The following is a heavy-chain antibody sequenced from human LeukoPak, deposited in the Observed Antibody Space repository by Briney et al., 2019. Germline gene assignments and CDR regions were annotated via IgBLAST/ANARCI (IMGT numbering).Heavy chain of an antibody. V-gene: IGHV3-15*01. CDR2: IKSKTDGGTT. CDR1: GFTFSNAW. CDR3: TTTEGGGWYNY. J-gene: IGHJ4*02. D-gene: IGHD6-19*01. Sequence: GGSLRLSCAASGFTFSNAWMSWVRQAPGKGLEWVGRIKSKTDGGTTDYAAPVKGRFTISRDDSKNTLYPQMNSLKTEDTAVYYCTTTEGGGWYNYWGQGTLVTVSS.